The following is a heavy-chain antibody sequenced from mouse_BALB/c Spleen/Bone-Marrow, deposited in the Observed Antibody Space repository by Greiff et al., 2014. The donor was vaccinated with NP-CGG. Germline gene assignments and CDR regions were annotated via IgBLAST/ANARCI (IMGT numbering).Heavy chain of an antibody. CDR1: VDSITSGY. CDR3: ETYDGYCFDY. D-gene: IGHD2-3*01. CDR2: ISSSGSN. J-gene: IGHJ2*01. Sequence: VQLKQSGPSLVKPSPTLSLTCSVPVDSITSGYWNWIRKFPGNKLEYMGYISSSGSNYYNPSLKSRISITRDTSKNQHYLQLNSSTTQDTSTYDCETYDGYCFDYWGQGTTLTVSA. V-gene: IGHV3-8*02.